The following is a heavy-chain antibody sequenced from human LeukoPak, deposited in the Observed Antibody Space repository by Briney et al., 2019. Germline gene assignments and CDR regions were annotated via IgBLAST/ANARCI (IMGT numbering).Heavy chain of an antibody. D-gene: IGHD3-22*01. J-gene: IGHJ3*02. CDR3: ARDLYDSSGYYYYAFDI. CDR1: SYTFSRYG. Sequence: ASVKVSCKASSYTFSRYGISWVRQAPGQGLEWMGWISAYNGNTNYAQKLQGRVTMTTDTSTTTAYMELRSLRSDDTAVYYYARDLYDSSGYYYYAFDIWGQGTMVTVSS. V-gene: IGHV1-18*01. CDR2: ISAYNGNT.